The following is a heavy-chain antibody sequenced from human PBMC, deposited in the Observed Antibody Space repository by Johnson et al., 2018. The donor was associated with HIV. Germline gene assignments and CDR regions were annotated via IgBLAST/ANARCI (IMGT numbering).Heavy chain of an antibody. Sequence: QMLLVESGGGVVQPGRSLRLSCAASGFTFSSYGMHWVRQAPGKGLEWVAVIWYDGSNKYYADSVKGRFTISRENAKNSLYLQMDSLRAGDTALYYCARAKRDYYGSGGVGAFDIWGQGTMVTVSS. CDR1: GFTFSSYG. J-gene: IGHJ3*02. V-gene: IGHV3-33*08. D-gene: IGHD3-10*01. CDR3: ARAKRDYYGSGGVGAFDI. CDR2: IWYDGSNK.